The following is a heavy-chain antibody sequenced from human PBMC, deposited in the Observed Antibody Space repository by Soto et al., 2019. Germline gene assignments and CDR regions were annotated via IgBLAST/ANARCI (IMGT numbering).Heavy chain of an antibody. Sequence: SVKVSCKATGGTFISYAISWVRQPPGQGLEWMGGIIPIFGTANYAQKFQGRVTITADESTSTAYMELSSLRSEDTAVDYCVALCGGSCYFAVDVWGQGTTVTVSS. V-gene: IGHV1-69*13. D-gene: IGHD2-15*01. CDR1: GGTFISYA. J-gene: IGHJ6*02. CDR3: VALCGGSCYFAVDV. CDR2: IIPIFGTA.